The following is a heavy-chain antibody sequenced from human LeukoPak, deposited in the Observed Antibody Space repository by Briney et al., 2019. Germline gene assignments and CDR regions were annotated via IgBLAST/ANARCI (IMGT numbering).Heavy chain of an antibody. Sequence: GGSLRLSCAASGFTFSSFWMGWVRQAPGKGLEWVASIKYDESEIHYVDSVKGRFTISRDNSKNTLYLQMNSLRAEDTAVYYCAREFMDSSSWYEGAFDIWGQGTMVTVSS. J-gene: IGHJ3*02. CDR1: GFTFSSFW. V-gene: IGHV3-7*01. D-gene: IGHD6-13*01. CDR3: AREFMDSSSWYEGAFDI. CDR2: IKYDESEI.